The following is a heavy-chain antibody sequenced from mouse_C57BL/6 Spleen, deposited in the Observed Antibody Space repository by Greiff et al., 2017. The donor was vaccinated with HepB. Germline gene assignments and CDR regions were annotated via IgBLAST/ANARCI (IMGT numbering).Heavy chain of an antibody. D-gene: IGHD1-1*01. Sequence: QVHVKQSGAELVRPGASVTLSCKASGYTFTDYEMHWVKQTPVHGLEWIGAIDPETGGTAYNQKCTGKAILTADKSSSTAYMELRSLTSEDSAVYYCTRSYYYGSSYDYAMDYWGQGTSVTVSS. CDR3: TRSYYYGSSYDYAMDY. J-gene: IGHJ4*01. CDR2: IDPETGGT. CDR1: GYTFTDYE. V-gene: IGHV1-15*01.